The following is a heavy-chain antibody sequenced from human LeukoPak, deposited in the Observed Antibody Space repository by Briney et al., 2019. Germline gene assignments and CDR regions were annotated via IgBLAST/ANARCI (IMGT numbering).Heavy chain of an antibody. J-gene: IGHJ4*02. CDR1: GYTFTSNY. Sequence: ASVKVSCKASGYTFTSNYIHWVRQAPGQGLEWMGMIYPRDGSTSYAQKFQGRVTVTRDTSTSTVHMELSGLRSEDTAVYYCARDQGGFDYWGQGTLVTVSS. CDR2: IYPRDGST. V-gene: IGHV1-46*01. CDR3: ARDQGGFDY.